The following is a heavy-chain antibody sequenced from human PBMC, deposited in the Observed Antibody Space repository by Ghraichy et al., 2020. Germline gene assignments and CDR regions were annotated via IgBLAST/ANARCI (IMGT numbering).Heavy chain of an antibody. CDR2: ISSSSTYI. CDR1: GFSFRSYT. Sequence: GESLNISCAASGFSFRSYTMNWVRQAPGKGLEWVSSISSSSTYIYYADSVKGRFTVSRDNAKNSLHLQMNSLRAEDTAVYYCASKGGEQWLGWGQGTLVTVSS. J-gene: IGHJ4*02. V-gene: IGHV3-21*01. CDR3: ASKGGEQWLG. D-gene: IGHD6-19*01.